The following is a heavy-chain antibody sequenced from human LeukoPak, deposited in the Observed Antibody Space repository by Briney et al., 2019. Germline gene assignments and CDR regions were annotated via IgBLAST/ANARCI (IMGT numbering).Heavy chain of an antibody. CDR1: GFTFTSYA. J-gene: IGHJ4*02. Sequence: GGSLRLACAASGFTFTSYAMSWVRQAPGKGLEWVSSISGSCGGTFYADSVKGRFTISRDNSKNTLYLQMNSLRAEDAAVYYCAKAPVTSCRGAYCYPFDYWGQGTLVTVSS. CDR2: ISGSCGGT. CDR3: AKAPVTSCRGAYCYPFDY. V-gene: IGHV3-23*01. D-gene: IGHD2-21*01.